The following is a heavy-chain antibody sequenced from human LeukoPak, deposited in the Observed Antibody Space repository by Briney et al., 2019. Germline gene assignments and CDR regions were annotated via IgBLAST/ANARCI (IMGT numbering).Heavy chain of an antibody. CDR1: GGSISSGSYY. CDR2: IYTSGST. Sequence: SETLSLTCTVSGGSISSGSYYWSWIRQPAGKGLEWIGRIYTSGSTNYNPSLKSRVTISVDTSKNQFSLKLSSVTAADTAVYYCARDGLNGRSGGSSYYYYYYVDVWGKGTTVTISS. CDR3: ARDGLNGRSGGSSYYYYYYVDV. J-gene: IGHJ6*03. D-gene: IGHD2-15*01. V-gene: IGHV4-61*02.